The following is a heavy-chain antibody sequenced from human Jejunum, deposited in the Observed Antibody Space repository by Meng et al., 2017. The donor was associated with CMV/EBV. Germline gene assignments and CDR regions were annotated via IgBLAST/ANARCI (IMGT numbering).Heavy chain of an antibody. CDR2: IYSGGTT. CDR1: GFTVNSYS. J-gene: IGHJ4*02. CDR3: ARARGYTTSGSFDC. Sequence: EVTVVECGGDLIQPGGSLRLSCAASGFTVNSYSMSWVRQAPGKGLEWVSIIYSGGTTYYADSVKGRFTISRDISKNTLYLQMTSLRADDTAVYYCARARGYTTSGSFDCWGQGTLVTVSS. V-gene: IGHV3-53*01. D-gene: IGHD5-12*01.